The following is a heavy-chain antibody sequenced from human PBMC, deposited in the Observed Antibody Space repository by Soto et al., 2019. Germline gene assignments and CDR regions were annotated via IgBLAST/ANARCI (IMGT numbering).Heavy chain of an antibody. V-gene: IGHV3-53*01. J-gene: IGHJ4*02. CDR1: GFTVSSNY. CDR2: IYSGGST. CDR3: ARQNWERASDY. D-gene: IGHD7-27*01. Sequence: GGSLRLSCAASGFTVSSNYMSWVRQAPGKGLEWVSVIYSGGSTYYADSVKGRFTIPRDNSKNTLYLQMNSLRAEDTAVYYCARQNWERASDYWGQGTLVTVSS.